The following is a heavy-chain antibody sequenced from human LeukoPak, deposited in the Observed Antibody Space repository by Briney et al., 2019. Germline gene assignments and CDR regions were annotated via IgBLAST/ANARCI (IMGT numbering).Heavy chain of an antibody. Sequence: ASVKVSCKASGYTFTSYGISWVRQAPGQGLEWMGWISAYNGNTNYAQKLQGRVTMTTDTSTSTAYVELRSLRSDDTAVYYCARESDRYYYYYGMDVWGQGTTVTVSS. CDR3: ARESDRYYYYYGMDV. J-gene: IGHJ6*02. V-gene: IGHV1-18*01. CDR2: ISAYNGNT. CDR1: GYTFTSYG. D-gene: IGHD2-15*01.